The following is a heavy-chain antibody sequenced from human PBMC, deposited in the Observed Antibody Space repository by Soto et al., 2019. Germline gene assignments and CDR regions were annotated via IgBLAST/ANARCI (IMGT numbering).Heavy chain of an antibody. CDR1: GGSISTVGYY. J-gene: IGHJ5*02. V-gene: IGHV4-31*03. CDR3: ARDPAP. CDR2: TYNSVNT. Sequence: SDTLSLTCTVSGGSISTVGYYWSWIRQNPGKGLEWIGYTYNSVNTYYNPSLKSRVTISVDTSKNQFSLKLTSVTAADTAVYYCARDPAPWGQGTLVTVSS.